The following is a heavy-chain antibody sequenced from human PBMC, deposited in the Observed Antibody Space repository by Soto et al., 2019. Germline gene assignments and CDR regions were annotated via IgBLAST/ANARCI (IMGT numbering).Heavy chain of an antibody. CDR1: GYSVNYGYY. Sequence: SETLSLTCTVSGYSVNYGYYWGWIRQAPGKGLEWMGSIFHTGNTYYNPSLESRLNMSVDTSKNQFSLNLRSVTVADTGVYYCAKALALAPNLKVVVLDAFELWGRGTKVTVSS. CDR2: IFHTGNT. V-gene: IGHV4-38-2*02. CDR3: AKALALAPNLKVVVLDAFEL. J-gene: IGHJ3*01. D-gene: IGHD2-21*01.